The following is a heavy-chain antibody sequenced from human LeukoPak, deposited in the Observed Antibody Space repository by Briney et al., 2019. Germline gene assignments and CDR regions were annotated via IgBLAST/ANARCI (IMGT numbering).Heavy chain of an antibody. Sequence: GGSLRLSCAASGFTFSGYDMSWVRQAPGKGLEWVSYTSSSSSTIYYADSVKSRFTISRDNAKNSLYLQMNSLRAEDTAVYYCARAYGSGSITWGQGTLVTVSS. CDR3: ARAYGSGSIT. CDR1: GFTFSGYD. D-gene: IGHD3-10*01. V-gene: IGHV3-48*04. J-gene: IGHJ5*02. CDR2: TSSSSSTI.